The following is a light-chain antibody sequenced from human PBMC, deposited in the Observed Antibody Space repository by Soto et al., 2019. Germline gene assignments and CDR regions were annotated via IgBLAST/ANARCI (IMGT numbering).Light chain of an antibody. CDR3: KQYESTPPT. V-gene: IGKV4-1*01. Sequence: DIVMTQSPDSLAVSLGERATINCKSSQSVLYSSNNKNYLAWYQQRPGQPPKLLIYWASTRESGVPDRFSGGGSGTDFTLTITSLQAEDVAVYYCKQYESTPPTFGQGTKLEIK. CDR1: QSVLYSSNNKNY. J-gene: IGKJ2*01. CDR2: WAS.